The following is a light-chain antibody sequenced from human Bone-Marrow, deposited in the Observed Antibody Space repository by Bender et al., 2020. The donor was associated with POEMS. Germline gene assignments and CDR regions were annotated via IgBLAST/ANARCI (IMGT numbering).Light chain of an antibody. CDR3: AVWDDSINGWV. Sequence: QSALTQPASVSGSPGQSITISCTGTSSDVGSYNFVSWYQQHPGKAPQLMIYDVTKRPSGVSNRFSGSKSGNTASLTISGLQAADEADYYCAVWDDSINGWVFGAGTKLTVL. V-gene: IGLV2-23*02. CDR2: DVT. J-gene: IGLJ3*02. CDR1: SSDVGSYNF.